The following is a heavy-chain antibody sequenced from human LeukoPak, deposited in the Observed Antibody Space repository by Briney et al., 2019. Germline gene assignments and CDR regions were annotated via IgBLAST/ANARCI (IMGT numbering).Heavy chain of an antibody. V-gene: IGHV3-21*01. CDR2: ISPSSAYI. CDR3: ARDSGGPGSFTL. D-gene: IGHD1-26*01. J-gene: IGHJ4*02. CDR1: RFTFRSYS. Sequence: GGSLRLSCAASRFTFRSYSMNWVRQTPGKGLEWVSSISPSSAYIYYADSVKGRFTISRDDANNSLYLQMNGLRDEDTAMYYCARDSGGPGSFTLWGQGTLVTVSS.